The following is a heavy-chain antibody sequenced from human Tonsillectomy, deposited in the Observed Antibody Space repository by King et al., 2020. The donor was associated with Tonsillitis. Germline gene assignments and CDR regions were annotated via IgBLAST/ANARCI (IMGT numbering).Heavy chain of an antibody. J-gene: IGHJ3*02. CDR2: IYYSGST. CDR1: GGSISSYY. CDR3: ARGGDGYNQDAFDI. D-gene: IGHD5-24*01. V-gene: IGHV4-59*01. Sequence: VQLQESGPGLVKPSETLSLTCTVSGGSISSYYWSWIRQPPGKGLEWIGYIYYSGSTNYNPSLKSRVTISVDTSKNQFSLKLSSVTAADTAVYYCARGGDGYNQDAFDIWGQGTMVTVSS.